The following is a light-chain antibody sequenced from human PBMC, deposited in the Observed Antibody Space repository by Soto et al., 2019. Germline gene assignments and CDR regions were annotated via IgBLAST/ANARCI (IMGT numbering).Light chain of an antibody. CDR3: QQYGSSPPYT. J-gene: IGKJ2*01. Sequence: EIVLPQSPGTLSLSQGKRATLSCRASQSVSSSYLACYQHKGGPAPRLLIYVASSKATGIPDRFRGSGSGTDFPLTISRLEPEDFAVYYCQQYGSSPPYTFGQGTKVDI. CDR1: QSVSSSY. V-gene: IGKV3-20*01. CDR2: VAS.